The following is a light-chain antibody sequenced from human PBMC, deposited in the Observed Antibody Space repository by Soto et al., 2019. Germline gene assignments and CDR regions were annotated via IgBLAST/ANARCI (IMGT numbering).Light chain of an antibody. Sequence: EVVMTQSPATLSVSPGERVTFSCRASQSVTTNLAWYQHKPGQSPRLLISDASTGASGIPPRFSGSGSGTEFTLTIDRLQSADFAVYYCQQYVSSPLTFGQGTRVEIK. CDR3: QQYVSSPLT. CDR1: QSVTTN. CDR2: DAS. J-gene: IGKJ1*01. V-gene: IGKV3-15*01.